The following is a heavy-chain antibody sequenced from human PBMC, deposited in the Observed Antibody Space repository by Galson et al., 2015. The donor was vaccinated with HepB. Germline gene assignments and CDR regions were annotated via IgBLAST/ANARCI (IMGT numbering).Heavy chain of an antibody. CDR3: ARATSGFYHDFDY. Sequence: SLRLSCAASGFTFIHYAMSWVRQAPGKGLEWVSAISGTGSNTYYSDSVKDRFTISRDNSKNTVYLQMNSLRAEDTAVYYCARATSGFYHDFDYWGQGTLVTVSS. D-gene: IGHD3-22*01. V-gene: IGHV3-23*01. J-gene: IGHJ4*02. CDR2: ISGTGSNT. CDR1: GFTFIHYA.